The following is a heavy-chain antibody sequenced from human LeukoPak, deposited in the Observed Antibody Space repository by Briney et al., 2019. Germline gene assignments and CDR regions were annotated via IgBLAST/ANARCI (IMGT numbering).Heavy chain of an antibody. V-gene: IGHV4-30-4*01. D-gene: IGHD3-22*01. CDR3: ASAPAVDYYDSSGYLY. CDR1: GGSISSGDYY. CDR2: IYYSGST. J-gene: IGHJ4*02. Sequence: PSETLSLTCTVSGGSISSGDYYWSWIRQPPGKGLEWIGYIYYSGSTYYNPSLKSRVTISVDTSKNQFSLKLSSVTAADTAVYYCASAPAVDYYDSSGYLYWGQGTLVTVSS.